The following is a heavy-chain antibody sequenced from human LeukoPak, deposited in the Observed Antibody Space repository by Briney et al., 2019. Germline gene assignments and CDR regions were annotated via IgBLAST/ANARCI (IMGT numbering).Heavy chain of an antibody. Sequence: GGSLRLSCAASGFTFSSYSMNWVRQAPGKGLEWVSSISSSSSYIYYADSVKGRFTISRDNAKNSLYLQMNSLRAEDTAVYYCARPTTVTTTAFDIWGQGTMVTVSS. CDR2: ISSSSSYI. CDR3: ARPTTVTTTAFDI. CDR1: GFTFSSYS. D-gene: IGHD4-11*01. V-gene: IGHV3-21*01. J-gene: IGHJ3*02.